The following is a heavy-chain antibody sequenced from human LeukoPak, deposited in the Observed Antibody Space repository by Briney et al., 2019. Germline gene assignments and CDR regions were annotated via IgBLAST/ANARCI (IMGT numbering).Heavy chain of an antibody. Sequence: SETLSLTCAVYGGSFSGSFSGYYWSWIRQPPGKGLEWIGEINHRGSTNYNPSLKSRVTISVDTTKNQFSLKLSSMTAADTAVYYCARVYSNYPYYYYYYYMDVWGKGTTVTVSS. CDR3: ARVYSNYPYYYYYYYMDV. CDR2: INHRGST. J-gene: IGHJ6*03. V-gene: IGHV4-34*01. D-gene: IGHD4-11*01. CDR1: GGSFSGSFSGYY.